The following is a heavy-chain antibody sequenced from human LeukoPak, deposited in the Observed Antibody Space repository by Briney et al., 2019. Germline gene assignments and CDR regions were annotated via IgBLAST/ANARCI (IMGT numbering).Heavy chain of an antibody. D-gene: IGHD3-9*01. Sequence: SVKVSCKASGGTFSSYAISWVRQAPGQGLEWMGGIIPIFGTANYAQKFQGRVTITADKSTSTAYMELSSLRSEDTAVYYCASQDILTGYYSLPPPFDYWGQGTLVTVSS. CDR3: ASQDILTGYYSLPPPFDY. CDR1: GGTFSSYA. V-gene: IGHV1-69*06. CDR2: IIPIFGTA. J-gene: IGHJ4*02.